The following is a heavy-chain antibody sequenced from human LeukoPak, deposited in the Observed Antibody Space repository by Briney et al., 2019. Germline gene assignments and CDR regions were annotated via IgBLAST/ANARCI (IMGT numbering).Heavy chain of an antibody. V-gene: IGHV3-30*02. J-gene: IGHJ4*02. CDR3: AKDMAYQLLYHFDS. Sequence: GGSLRLSCAGSGFTFNAYAMHWVRQAPGKGLEWLGFIRHDATHTFYADSVKGRLTIFRDNSNNTLFLQMDRLRPDDTAVYYCAKDMAYQLLYHFDSWGQGTLVTVSS. CDR2: IRHDATHT. D-gene: IGHD2-2*02. CDR1: GFTFNAYA.